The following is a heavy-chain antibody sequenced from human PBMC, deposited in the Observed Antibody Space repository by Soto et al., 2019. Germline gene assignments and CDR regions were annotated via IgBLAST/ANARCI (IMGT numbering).Heavy chain of an antibody. D-gene: IGHD6-13*01. J-gene: IGHJ6*02. CDR3: ARDRYSKSDYKYGMDV. Sequence: GGSLRLSCAASGFTVSSNYMTWVRQAPGKGLEWVSVIYSDGTTYYADSVKGRFTISRDNSKNTLYLQMNSLRAEDTAVYYCARDRYSKSDYKYGMDVWGQGTTVTVSS. V-gene: IGHV3-53*01. CDR1: GFTVSSNY. CDR2: IYSDGTT.